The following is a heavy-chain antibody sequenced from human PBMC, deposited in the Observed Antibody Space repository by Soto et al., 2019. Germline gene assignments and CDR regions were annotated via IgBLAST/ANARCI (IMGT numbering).Heavy chain of an antibody. CDR1: GGTFSSYA. J-gene: IGHJ4*02. V-gene: IGHV1-69*13. Sequence: SVKVSCKASGGTFSSYAISWVRQAPGQGLEWMGGIIPIFGTANYAQKFQGRVTITADESTSTAYMELSSLRSEDTAVYYCAREDQSRVATIPAGLDYWGQGTLVTVSS. CDR2: IIPIFGTA. D-gene: IGHD5-12*01. CDR3: AREDQSRVATIPAGLDY.